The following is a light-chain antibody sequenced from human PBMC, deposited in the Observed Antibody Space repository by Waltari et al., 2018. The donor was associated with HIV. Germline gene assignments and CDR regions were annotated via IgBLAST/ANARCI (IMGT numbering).Light chain of an antibody. CDR2: GAS. Sequence: EIVMTQSPATLSLSPGERATLSCRASQSVSSSYLSWYQQRPGQTPRLLIYGASTRATGIQARCSGSGSGTDFTLTISSLQPEDFAVYYCQQDYNLPWTFGQGTKVEIK. CDR3: QQDYNLPWT. V-gene: IGKV3D-7*01. CDR1: QSVSSSY. J-gene: IGKJ1*01.